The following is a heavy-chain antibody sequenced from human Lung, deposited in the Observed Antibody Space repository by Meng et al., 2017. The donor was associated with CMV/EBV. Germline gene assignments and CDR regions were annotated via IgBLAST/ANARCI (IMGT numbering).Heavy chain of an antibody. CDR3: ARWERTAMDPYYYYGMDV. CDR2: ISSSSSYI. V-gene: IGHV3-21*01. Sequence: GGSXRLXXAASGFTFSSYSMNWVRQAPGKGLEWVSSISSSSSYIYYADSVKGRFTISRDNAKNSLYLQMNSLRAEDTAVYYCARWERTAMDPYYYYGMDVWGQGTXVTVSS. J-gene: IGHJ6*02. D-gene: IGHD5-18*01. CDR1: GFTFSSYS.